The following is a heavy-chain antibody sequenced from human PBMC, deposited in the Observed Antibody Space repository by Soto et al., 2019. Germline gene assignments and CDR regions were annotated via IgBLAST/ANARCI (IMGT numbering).Heavy chain of an antibody. D-gene: IGHD3-9*01. CDR3: ASQGYFVSNYGDY. CDR2: ISGSGGST. V-gene: IGHV3-23*01. CDR1: GFTFSSYA. Sequence: EVQLLESGGGLVQPGGSLRLSCAASGFTFSSYAMSWVRQAPGKGLEWVSAISGSGGSTYYADSVKGRFTISRDNSKNTLYLQMNSLRAEDTAVYYCASQGYFVSNYGDYWGQGTLVTVSS. J-gene: IGHJ4*02.